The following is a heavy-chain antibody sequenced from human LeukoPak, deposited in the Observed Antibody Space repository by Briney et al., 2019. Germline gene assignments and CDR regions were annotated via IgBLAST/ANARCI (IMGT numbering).Heavy chain of an antibody. CDR2: VNPSGGST. J-gene: IGHJ4*02. Sequence: ASVKVSCKASGYTFTSYFMHWVRQAPGQGLEWMGLVNPSGGSTNNAQKFQGRVTMTRDMSTSTVFMELDSLRSEDTAVYYCAKDVFPSLAVAGMTPPDYWGQGTLVTVSS. CDR1: GYTFTSYF. V-gene: IGHV1-46*01. CDR3: AKDVFPSLAVAGMTPPDY. D-gene: IGHD6-19*01.